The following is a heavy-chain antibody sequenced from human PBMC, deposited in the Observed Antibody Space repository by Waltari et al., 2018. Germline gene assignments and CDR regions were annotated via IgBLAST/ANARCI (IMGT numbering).Heavy chain of an antibody. CDR1: GFTFSSYS. Sequence: EVQLVESGGGLVKPGGSLRLSCAASGFTFSSYSMNWVRPAPGKGLEWVSSISSSSSNIYYADSVKGRFTISRDNAKNSLYLQMNSLRAEDTAVYYCARDGAFGYYYGMDVWGQGTTVTVSS. J-gene: IGHJ6*02. CDR2: ISSSSSNI. V-gene: IGHV3-21*01. CDR3: ARDGAFGYYYGMDV. D-gene: IGHD3-16*01.